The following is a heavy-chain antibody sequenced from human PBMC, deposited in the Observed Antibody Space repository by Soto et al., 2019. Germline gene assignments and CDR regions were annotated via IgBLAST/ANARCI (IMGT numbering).Heavy chain of an antibody. J-gene: IGHJ6*02. V-gene: IGHV3-73*01. CDR3: ARNLGAKYGMDV. CDR2: IRSKANNYAT. D-gene: IGHD1-26*01. Sequence: GSLRLSCAGSGFPFSGSIIHWVRQAPGKGLEWVGRIRSKANNYATAFAASVQGRVTISREDSKNTAFLQMNSLKIEDTAVYFCARNLGAKYGMDVWGQGTTVTVYS. CDR1: GFPFSGSI.